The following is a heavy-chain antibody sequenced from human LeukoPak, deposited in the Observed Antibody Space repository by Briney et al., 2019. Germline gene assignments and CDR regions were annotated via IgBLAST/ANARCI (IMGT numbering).Heavy chain of an antibody. J-gene: IGHJ4*02. V-gene: IGHV3-33*01. CDR2: IWYDGSNK. CDR3: ARADCGGDCYWFTEKEGKTNFDY. CDR1: GFTFSSYG. Sequence: GGSLRLSCAASGFTFSSYGMHWVRQAPGKGLEWVAVIWYDGSNKYYADSVKGRFTISRDNSKNTLYLQMNSLRAEDTAVYYCARADCGGDCYWFTEKEGKTNFDYWGQGTLVTVSP. D-gene: IGHD2-21*02.